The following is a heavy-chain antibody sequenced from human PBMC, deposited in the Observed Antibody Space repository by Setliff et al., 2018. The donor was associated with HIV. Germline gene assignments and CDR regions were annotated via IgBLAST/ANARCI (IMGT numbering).Heavy chain of an antibody. Sequence: ASVKVSCKAAGYTFSSHVMHWVRQAPGQRLEWMGWINPDNGDRKYSQKLQGRVTINRDTSASTVYMELSSLSSEDTAVYYCVRGVNVVVVPAAPYFGCWGQGTLVTVSS. V-gene: IGHV1-3*01. CDR3: VRGVNVVVVPAAPYFGC. J-gene: IGHJ4*02. CDR1: GYTFSSHV. D-gene: IGHD2-2*01. CDR2: INPDNGDR.